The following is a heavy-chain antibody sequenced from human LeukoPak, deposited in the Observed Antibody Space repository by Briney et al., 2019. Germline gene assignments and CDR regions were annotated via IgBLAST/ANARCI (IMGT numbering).Heavy chain of an antibody. CDR1: GFTFSSYE. Sequence: GGSLRLSCAASGFTFSSYEMNWVRQAPGEGPEWVSYISSSGSTIYYADSVKGRFTISRDNAKNSLYLQMNSLRAEDTAVYYCARGRGSSSSWYGDYWGQGTLVTVSS. D-gene: IGHD6-13*01. J-gene: IGHJ4*02. CDR2: ISSSGSTI. V-gene: IGHV3-48*03. CDR3: ARGRGSSSSWYGDY.